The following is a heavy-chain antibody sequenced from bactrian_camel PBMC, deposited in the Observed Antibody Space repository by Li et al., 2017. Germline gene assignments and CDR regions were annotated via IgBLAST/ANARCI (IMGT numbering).Heavy chain of an antibody. CDR2: IRRSGGET. J-gene: IGHJ4*01. CDR1: EFTSSRYF. CDR3: AEGRGSRGEHCYSLNY. Sequence: VQLVESGGGSVQAGGSLNLSCRVSEFTSSRYFMGGFRQAPGSEREGVAAIRRSGGETWYAGSVKGRFTISQDSARNTVYLQMNNLQPEDAATYNCAEGRGSRGEHCYSLNYWGQGTQVTVS. V-gene: IGHV3S40*01. D-gene: IGHD6*01.